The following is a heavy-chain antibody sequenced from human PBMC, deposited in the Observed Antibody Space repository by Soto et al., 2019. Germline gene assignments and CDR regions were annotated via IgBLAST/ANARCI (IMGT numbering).Heavy chain of an antibody. Sequence: QVQLVQSGPDLKRPGASMKVSGKASGYTFTSYGISWVRQAPGQGLEWMAWISPLKGRTQYSQKAQGRVTLSTDTSSNTADMEMTTLRVDYTAVSYCAMDYGDRPESVNHWCQGTLVTVS. D-gene: IGHD4-17*01. CDR1: GYTFTSYG. J-gene: IGHJ1*01. CDR3: AMDYGDRPESVNH. CDR2: ISPLKGRT. V-gene: IGHV1-18*04.